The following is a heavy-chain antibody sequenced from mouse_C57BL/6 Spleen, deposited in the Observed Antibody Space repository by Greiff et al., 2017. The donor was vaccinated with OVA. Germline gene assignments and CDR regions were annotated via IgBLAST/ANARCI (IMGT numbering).Heavy chain of an antibody. CDR1: GYSITSGYY. D-gene: IGHD2-5*01. J-gene: IGHJ4*01. Sequence: ESGPGLVKPSQSLSLTCSVTGYSITSGYYWNWIRQLPGNKLEWMGYIRYDGSNNYNPSLKNRISFTRDTSTNQFFLKLNSVTTEDAATYYCASSNYGAMDYWGQGTSVTVSS. V-gene: IGHV3-6*01. CDR3: ASSNYGAMDY. CDR2: IRYDGSN.